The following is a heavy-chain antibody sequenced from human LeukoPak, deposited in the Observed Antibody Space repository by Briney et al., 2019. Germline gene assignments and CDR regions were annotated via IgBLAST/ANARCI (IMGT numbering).Heavy chain of an antibody. J-gene: IGHJ4*02. Sequence: SVKVSCKASGGTFSSYAISWVRQAPGQGLEWMGRIIPILGIANYAQKFQGRVTITADKSTSTAYMELSSLRSEDTAVYYCAREGVEAYSSSFDYWGQGTLVTVSS. CDR2: IIPILGIA. D-gene: IGHD6-6*01. V-gene: IGHV1-69*04. CDR1: GGTFSSYA. CDR3: AREGVEAYSSSFDY.